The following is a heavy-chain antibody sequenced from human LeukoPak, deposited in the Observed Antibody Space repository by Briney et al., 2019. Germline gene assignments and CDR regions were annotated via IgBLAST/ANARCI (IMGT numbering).Heavy chain of an antibody. CDR1: GGSISSSSYY. D-gene: IGHD3-9*01. CDR2: IYYSGST. J-gene: IGHJ4*02. V-gene: IGHV4-39*07. CDR3: ARGDILTGYSY. Sequence: SETLSLTRTVSGGSISSSSYYWGWIRQPPGKGLEWTGSIYYSGSTYYNPSLKSRVTISVDTSKNQFSLNLRSATAADTAVYYCARGDILTGYSYWGQGTLVTVSS.